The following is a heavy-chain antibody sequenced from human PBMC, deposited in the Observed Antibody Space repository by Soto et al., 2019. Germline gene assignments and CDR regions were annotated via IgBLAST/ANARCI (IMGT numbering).Heavy chain of an antibody. V-gene: IGHV4-31*03. CDR1: GGSIRSGGYY. D-gene: IGHD5-18*01. J-gene: IGHJ6*02. CDR2: IYYSGNT. Sequence: SETLSLTCTVSGGSIRSGGYYWSWVRQNPRKGLEWIGNIYYSGNTYYNPSLKSRLTISVDTSKNQFSINLSSVTDADTAVYYCARDRLMATAGTARHYFGLDVWGQGTTVTVSS. CDR3: ARDRLMATAGTARHYFGLDV.